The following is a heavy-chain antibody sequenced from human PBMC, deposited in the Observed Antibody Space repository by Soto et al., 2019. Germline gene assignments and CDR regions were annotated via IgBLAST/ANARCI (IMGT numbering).Heavy chain of an antibody. CDR1: GFTFSNAW. Sequence: EVQLVESGGGLVKPGGSLRLSCAASGFTFSNAWMSWVRQAPGKGLEWVGRIKSKTDGGTTDYAAPVKGRFTISRDDSKNTLYLQMNSLKTEDTAVYYCTTLLDYGDYVAALYYYGMDVWGQGTTVTVSS. D-gene: IGHD4-17*01. CDR3: TTLLDYGDYVAALYYYGMDV. V-gene: IGHV3-15*01. J-gene: IGHJ6*02. CDR2: IKSKTDGGTT.